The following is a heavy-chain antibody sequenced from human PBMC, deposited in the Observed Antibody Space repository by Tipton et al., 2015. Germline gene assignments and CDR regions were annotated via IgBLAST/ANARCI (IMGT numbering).Heavy chain of an antibody. CDR3: ASTIQMLLEGYYYYGMDV. CDR1: GFIFDDYG. V-gene: IGHV3-23*05. Sequence: SLRLSCEASGFIFDDYGMAWVRQAPGKGLEWVSLIYSSISTYYADSVKGRFTMSRDNSKNTIYLQMNSLRAADTAVYYCASTIQMLLEGYYYYGMDVWGQGTTVTVSS. J-gene: IGHJ6*02. D-gene: IGHD5/OR15-5a*01. CDR2: IYSSIST.